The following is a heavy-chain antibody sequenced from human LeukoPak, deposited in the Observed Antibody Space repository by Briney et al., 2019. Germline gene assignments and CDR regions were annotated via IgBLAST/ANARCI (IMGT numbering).Heavy chain of an antibody. D-gene: IGHD3-22*01. V-gene: IGHV1-8*03. CDR2: LNPDSGNI. Sequence: ASVKVSCKASGYTFTNYEINWVRQATGQGLEWMGWLNPDSGNIGYAQKFQGRVTITWNTSISTAYMELSSLRSVDTAVYYCATAYYYDSSGPSDAFDIWGQGTMVTVSS. CDR1: GYTFTNYE. CDR3: ATAYYYDSSGPSDAFDI. J-gene: IGHJ3*02.